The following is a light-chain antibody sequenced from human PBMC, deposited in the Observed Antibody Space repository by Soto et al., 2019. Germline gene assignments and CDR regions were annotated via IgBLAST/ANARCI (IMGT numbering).Light chain of an antibody. J-gene: IGKJ1*01. CDR3: QQYSSWMWT. CDR2: GAS. Sequence: IVMTQSPATLSVSPGERANLSCRASQSVGTKLAWYQQTPGQAPRLLIYGASNRATGVQARISGSVSGTEFTLTSASLQSEDFAVYYCQQYSSWMWTFGQGTKV. V-gene: IGKV3-15*01. CDR1: QSVGTK.